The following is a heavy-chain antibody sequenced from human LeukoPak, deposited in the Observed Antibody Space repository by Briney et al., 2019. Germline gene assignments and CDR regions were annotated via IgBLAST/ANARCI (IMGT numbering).Heavy chain of an antibody. J-gene: IGHJ4*02. CDR1: GGSFSGYY. V-gene: IGHV4-34*01. CDR2: INHSGST. Sequence: PSETLSLTCAVYGGSFSGYYWSWIRQPPGKGLEWIGEINHSGSTNYNPSLKSRVTISVDTSKNQFSLKLSSVTAADTAVYYCARDDDYGDYVVDYWGQGTLVTLSS. CDR3: ARDDDYGDYVVDY. D-gene: IGHD4-17*01.